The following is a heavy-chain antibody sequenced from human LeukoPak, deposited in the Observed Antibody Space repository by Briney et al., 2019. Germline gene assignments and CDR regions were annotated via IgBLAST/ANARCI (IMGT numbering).Heavy chain of an antibody. CDR1: GFNFGNYG. J-gene: IGHJ6*02. Sequence: GGSLRLSCTASGFNFGNYGMSRVRQVPGKGLEWVGQTVSEIDGGTTDYAAPVKGRFTISRDDSKSTLYLQMNSLKIEDTAVYYCTTDEDWNYARKDVWGQGATVIVSS. D-gene: IGHD1-7*01. CDR2: TVSEIDGGTT. V-gene: IGHV3-15*04. CDR3: TTDEDWNYARKDV.